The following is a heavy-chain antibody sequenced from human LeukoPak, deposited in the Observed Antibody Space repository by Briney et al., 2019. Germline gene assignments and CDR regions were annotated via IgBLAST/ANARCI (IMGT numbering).Heavy chain of an antibody. CDR3: AKAGEMVRGVVQH. V-gene: IGHV3-74*01. CDR1: GFTFSSYW. J-gene: IGHJ1*01. Sequence: PGGSLRLSCAASGFTFSSYWMHWVRQAPGKGLVWVSRINSDGSSTSYADSVKGRSTISRDNAKNTLYLQMNSLRAEDTAVYYCAKAGEMVRGVVQHWGQGTLVTVSS. D-gene: IGHD3-10*01. CDR2: INSDGSST.